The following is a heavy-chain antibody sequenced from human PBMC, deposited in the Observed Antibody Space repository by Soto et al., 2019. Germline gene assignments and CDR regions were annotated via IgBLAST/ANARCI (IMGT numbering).Heavy chain of an antibody. CDR3: ARQGLIRGVISWFDP. J-gene: IGHJ5*02. V-gene: IGHV1-3*01. CDR2: INAGNGNT. Sequence: QVQLVQSGAEVKKPGASVKVSCKASGYTFTSYAMHWVRQAPGQRLEWMGWINAGNGNTKYSQKFQGRVTITRDTSAXTAYMELSSLRSEDTAVYYCARQGLIRGVISWFDPWGQGTLVTVSS. CDR1: GYTFTSYA. D-gene: IGHD3-10*01.